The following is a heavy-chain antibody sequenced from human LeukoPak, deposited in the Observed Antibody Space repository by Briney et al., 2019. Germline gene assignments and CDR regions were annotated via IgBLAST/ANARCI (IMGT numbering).Heavy chain of an antibody. V-gene: IGHV3-30*04. J-gene: IGHJ4*02. CDR2: ISYDGSNK. Sequence: GGSLRLSCAASGFTFSSYAMHWVRQAPGKGLEWVAVISYDGSNKYYADSVKGRFTISRDNSKNTLYLQMNSLRAEDTAVYYCADKDYWGQGTLVTVFS. CDR1: GFTFSSYA. CDR3: ADKDY.